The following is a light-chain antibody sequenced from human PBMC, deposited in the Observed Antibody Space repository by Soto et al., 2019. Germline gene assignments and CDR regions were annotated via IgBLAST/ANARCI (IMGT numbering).Light chain of an antibody. CDR3: QQYGSSSQA. V-gene: IGKV3-20*01. J-gene: IGKJ1*01. CDR1: QSVSSSC. Sequence: IVLAQLSGTKSYSXVERPSVYCXXSQSVSSSCLAWYQQKPGQAPRPLIYRASSRATGIPDRFSGSGSGTDFTLTISRLEPEDFAAYYCQQYGSSSQAFGQGTKVDIK. CDR2: RAS.